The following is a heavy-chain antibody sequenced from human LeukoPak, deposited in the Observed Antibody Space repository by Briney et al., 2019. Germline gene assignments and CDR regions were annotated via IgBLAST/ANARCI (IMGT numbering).Heavy chain of an antibody. D-gene: IGHD6-13*01. V-gene: IGHV1-2*02. CDR3: ASPXSIAGAY. J-gene: IGHJ4*02. Sequence: ASVMVSCRASGYTFTAYWMHWVRQAPGQGLEWMGWINPKNGATFYAQKFQGRFTMTTDTSTSTGYMELKMLTSDDSAVYYCASPXSIAGAYWGQGTLVTVFS. CDR1: GYTFTAYW. CDR2: INPKNGAT.